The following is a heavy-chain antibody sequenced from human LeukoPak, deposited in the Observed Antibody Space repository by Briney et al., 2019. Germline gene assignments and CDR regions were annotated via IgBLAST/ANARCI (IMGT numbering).Heavy chain of an antibody. CDR1: GYTFTNYG. CDR3: ARGPYCSSTSCCRKWAGFDP. V-gene: IGHV1-18*04. Sequence: GASVKVSCKASGYTFTNYGITWVRQAPGQGLEWMGWIRASNGNIDYAQKLQGRVTMTTDTSTNTAYMELRSLTSDDTAVYYCARGPYCSSTSCCRKWAGFDPWGQGTLVTVSS. CDR2: IRASNGNI. J-gene: IGHJ5*02. D-gene: IGHD2-2*01.